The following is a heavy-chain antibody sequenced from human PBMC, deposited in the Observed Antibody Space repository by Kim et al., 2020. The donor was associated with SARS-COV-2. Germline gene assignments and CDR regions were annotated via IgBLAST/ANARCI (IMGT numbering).Heavy chain of an antibody. V-gene: IGHV3-74*01. CDR2: INGDGSST. J-gene: IGHJ4*02. CDR3: VRDVEANNGCFD. CDR1: GFTFSRYW. Sequence: GGSLRLSCAASGFTFSRYWMHWVRQVPGKGLMWVSRINGDGSSTSYAGSVRGRFPISRDNAENTLYLEMNSLRADDTAIYYCVRDVEANNGCFDWGQGALVTVSS. D-gene: IGHD2-15*01.